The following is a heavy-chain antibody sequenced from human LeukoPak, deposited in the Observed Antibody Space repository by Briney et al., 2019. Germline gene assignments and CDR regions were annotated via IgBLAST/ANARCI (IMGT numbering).Heavy chain of an antibody. V-gene: IGHV1-8*01. CDR2: MNPNSGNT. D-gene: IGHD2-15*01. J-gene: IGHJ4*02. CDR3: ACGTRPPGYFDY. CDR1: GYTFTSYD. Sequence: ASVKVSCKASGYTFTSYDINWVRQATGQGLEWMGWMNPNSGNTGYAQKFQGRVTVTRNTSISTAYMELSSLRSEDTAVYYCACGTRPPGYFDYWGQGTLVTVSS.